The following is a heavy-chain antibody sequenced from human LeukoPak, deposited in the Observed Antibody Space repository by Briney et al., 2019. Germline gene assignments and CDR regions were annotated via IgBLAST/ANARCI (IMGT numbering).Heavy chain of an antibody. CDR2: IYYSGNT. Sequence: SETLSLTCIVSGGSISSSSYYWGWIRQPPGKGLEWIGNIYYSGNTYYNPSLKSRVTISVDTSKKQVSLRLTSVTAADTAVYYCASTLRFLPYRRFDYWGQGTLVTVPS. CDR3: ASTLRFLPYRRFDY. V-gene: IGHV4-39*01. CDR1: GGSISSSSYY. J-gene: IGHJ4*02. D-gene: IGHD3-3*01.